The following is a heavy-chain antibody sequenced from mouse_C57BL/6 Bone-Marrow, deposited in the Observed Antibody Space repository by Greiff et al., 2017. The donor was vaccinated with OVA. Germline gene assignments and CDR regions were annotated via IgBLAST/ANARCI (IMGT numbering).Heavy chain of an antibody. D-gene: IGHD1-1*01. J-gene: IGHJ2*01. CDR1: GYTFTSYW. Sequence: VQLQQSGAELVKPGASVKLSCKASGYTFTSYWMHWVKQRPGRGLEWIGRIDPNSGGTKYNEKFKSKATLTVDKPSSTAYMQISSLTSEDSAVYYCASVYYDYWGQGTTLTVSS. V-gene: IGHV1-72*01. CDR3: ASVYYDY. CDR2: IDPNSGGT.